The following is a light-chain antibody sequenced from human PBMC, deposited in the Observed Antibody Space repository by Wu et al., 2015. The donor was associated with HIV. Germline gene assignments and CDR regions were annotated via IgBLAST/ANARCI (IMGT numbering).Light chain of an antibody. V-gene: IGKV3-20*01. CDR1: QSVRSNH. CDR3: QQYGTSRT. CDR2: AAS. J-gene: IGKJ1*01. Sequence: EIVLTQSPGTLSLSPGERATLSCRASQSVRSNHLAWYQQTPGQAPRLLIYAASTRAAGIPDRFSGSGSGTDFTLTISRLEPEDFAVYYCQQYGTSRTFGQGTKV.